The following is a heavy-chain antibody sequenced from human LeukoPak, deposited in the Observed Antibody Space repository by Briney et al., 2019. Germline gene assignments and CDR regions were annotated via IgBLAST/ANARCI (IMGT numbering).Heavy chain of an antibody. J-gene: IGHJ4*02. V-gene: IGHV1-46*01. D-gene: IGHD3-22*01. Sequence: ASVKVSCKASGYTFTSYYMHWVRQAPGQGLEWMGIINPSGGSTSYAQEFQGRVTMTRDTSTSTVYMELSSLRSEDTAVYYCARDRRNYYDSSGYSPTADWGQGTLVTVSS. CDR3: ARDRRNYYDSSGYSPTAD. CDR2: INPSGGST. CDR1: GYTFTSYY.